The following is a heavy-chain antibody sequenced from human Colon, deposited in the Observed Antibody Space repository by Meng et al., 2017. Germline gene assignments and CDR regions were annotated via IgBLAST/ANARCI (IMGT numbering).Heavy chain of an antibody. V-gene: IGHV4-4*07. CDR1: GDSISNDY. CDR3: ARAGIHSGTYYALDY. J-gene: IGHJ4*02. D-gene: IGHD1-26*01. Sequence: QVQLRESGPGLLKPSETLILTCTVSGDSISNDYWNWIRQPAGKGLEWIGRVYSSGSTHYNPSLKSRVTVSLDTSKSQFSLKLTSVTAADTALYYCARAGIHSGTYYALDYWGQGTLVTVSS. CDR2: VYSSGST.